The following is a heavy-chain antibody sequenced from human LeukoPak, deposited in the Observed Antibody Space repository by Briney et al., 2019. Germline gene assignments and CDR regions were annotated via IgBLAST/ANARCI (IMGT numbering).Heavy chain of an antibody. D-gene: IGHD5-12*01. CDR2: IYTSGST. CDR3: ARLIVATILDV. V-gene: IGHV4-61*02. Sequence: PSETLSLTCTVSGGSISSGSYYWSWVRQPAGKGLEWIGRIYTSGSTNYNPSLKSRVTISVDTSKNQFSLKLSSVTAADTAVYYCARLIVATILDVWGQGTTVTVSS. CDR1: GGSISSGSYY. J-gene: IGHJ6*02.